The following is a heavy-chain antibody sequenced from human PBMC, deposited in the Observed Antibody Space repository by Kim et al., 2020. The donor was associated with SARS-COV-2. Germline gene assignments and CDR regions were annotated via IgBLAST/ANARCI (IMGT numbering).Heavy chain of an antibody. CDR1: GGSISSYY. V-gene: IGHV4-59*01. J-gene: IGHJ4*02. CDR3: ARVPGIAGVDY. D-gene: IGHD1-20*01. Sequence: SETLSLTCTVSGGSISSYYWSWIRQPPGKGLEWIGYIYYSGSTNYNPSLKSRVTISVDTSKNQFSLKLSSVTAADTAVYYCARVPGIAGVDYWGQGTLVTVSS. CDR2: IYYSGST.